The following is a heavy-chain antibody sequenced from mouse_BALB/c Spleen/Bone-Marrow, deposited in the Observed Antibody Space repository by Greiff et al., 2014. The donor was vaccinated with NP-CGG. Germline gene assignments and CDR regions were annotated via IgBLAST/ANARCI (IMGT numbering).Heavy chain of an antibody. D-gene: IGHD2-1*01. CDR3: AKSHFYGNYFDY. CDR2: VSTGSTII. V-gene: IGHV5-17*02. CDR1: GFTFSNFG. J-gene: IGHJ2*01. Sequence: EVKLVESGGGLVQPGGSRKLSCAASGFTFSNFGMHWFRQSPEKGLEWVAFVSTGSTIIYYADTVKGRFTISRDNPENTLFLQMTSLRSEDTAKYYCAKSHFYGNYFDYWGQGTPLTVSS.